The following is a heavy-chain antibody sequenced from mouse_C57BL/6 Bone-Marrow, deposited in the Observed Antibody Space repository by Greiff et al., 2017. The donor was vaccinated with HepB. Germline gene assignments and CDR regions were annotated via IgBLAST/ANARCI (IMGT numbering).Heavy chain of an antibody. D-gene: IGHD1-1*01. J-gene: IGHJ4*01. CDR3: TTEGYTTVVATDYAMDY. V-gene: IGHV14-4*01. CDR2: IDPENGDT. CDR1: GFNIKDDY. Sequence: EVKLQESGAELVRPGASVKLSCTASGFNIKDDYMHWVKQRPEQGLEWIGWIDPENGDTEYASKFQGKATITADTSSNTAYLQLSSLTSEDTAVYYCTTEGYTTVVATDYAMDYWGQGTSVTVSS.